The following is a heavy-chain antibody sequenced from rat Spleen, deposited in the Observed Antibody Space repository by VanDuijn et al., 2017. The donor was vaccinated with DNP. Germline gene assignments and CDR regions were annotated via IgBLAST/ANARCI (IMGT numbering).Heavy chain of an antibody. Sequence: EVQVVESGGGLVQPGGSLKLSCVVSGFTFSDYGMAWVLQAPTKGLEWVASIGPNGNFVYYRDSVKGRFTVSRDNAKSTLYLQMNSLKSEDTATYYCAKNSGYYFDYWGQGVMVTVSS. CDR1: GFTFSDYG. CDR2: IGPNGNFV. D-gene: IGHD4-3*01. CDR3: AKNSGYYFDY. V-gene: IGHV5S23*01. J-gene: IGHJ2*01.